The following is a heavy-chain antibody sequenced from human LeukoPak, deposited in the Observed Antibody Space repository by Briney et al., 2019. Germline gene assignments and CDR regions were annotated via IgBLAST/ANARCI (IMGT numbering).Heavy chain of an antibody. J-gene: IGHJ6*03. D-gene: IGHD5-18*01. CDR3: ARVPYSYGYPADYYYMDV. Sequence: SETLSLTCTVSGGSISSYYWSWIRQPPGKGLEGIGYIYYSGSTNYNPSLKSRVTISVDTSKNQFSLKLSSVTAADTAVYYCARVPYSYGYPADYYYMDVWGKGTTVTVSS. CDR1: GGSISSYY. V-gene: IGHV4-59*01. CDR2: IYYSGST.